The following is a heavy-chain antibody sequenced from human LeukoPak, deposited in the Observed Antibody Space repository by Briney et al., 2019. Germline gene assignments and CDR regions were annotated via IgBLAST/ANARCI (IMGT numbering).Heavy chain of an antibody. CDR2: IYPGDSDT. J-gene: IGHJ4*02. Sequence: GESLKISCKGSGYRFTSYWIGWVRQMPGKGLEWMGIIYPGDSDTRYSPSFQGQVTISADKSISTAYLQWSSLKASDTAMYYCARLGVVVPAASYFDYWGQGTLVTVSS. D-gene: IGHD2-2*01. CDR1: GYRFTSYW. CDR3: ARLGVVVPAASYFDY. V-gene: IGHV5-51*01.